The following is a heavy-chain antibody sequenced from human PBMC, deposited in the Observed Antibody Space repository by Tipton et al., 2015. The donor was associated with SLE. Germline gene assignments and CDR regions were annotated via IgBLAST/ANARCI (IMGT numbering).Heavy chain of an antibody. J-gene: IGHJ4*02. Sequence: TLSLTCTVSGGSISSYYWSWIRQPPGKGLEWIGYIYTSGSTNYNPSLKSRVTISVDTSKNQFSLKLSSVTAADTAVYYCAREAAAGTYYFDYWGQGTLVTVSS. CDR3: AREAAAGTYYFDY. CDR2: IYTSGST. V-gene: IGHV4-4*09. D-gene: IGHD6-13*01. CDR1: GGSISSYY.